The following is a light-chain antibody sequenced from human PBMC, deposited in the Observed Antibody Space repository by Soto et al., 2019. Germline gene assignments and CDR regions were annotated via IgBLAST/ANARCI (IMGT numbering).Light chain of an antibody. CDR3: QTWGTGFWV. J-gene: IGLJ3*02. Sequence: QSVLTQSPSASASLGASVKLTCTLRSGHSSYAIAWHQQQPEKGPRYLMKLNSDGSHSKGDGIPDRFSGSSSGAERYLTISSLQSEDEADYYCQTWGTGFWVFGGGTKLTVL. V-gene: IGLV4-69*01. CDR1: SGHSSYA. CDR2: LNSDGSH.